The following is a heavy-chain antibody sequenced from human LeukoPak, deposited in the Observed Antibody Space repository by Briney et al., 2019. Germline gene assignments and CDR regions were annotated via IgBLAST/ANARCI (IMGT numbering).Heavy chain of an antibody. CDR2: IIPIFGTA. J-gene: IGHJ4*02. CDR3: ARDVISGSPEPLLSY. CDR1: GGTFSSYA. D-gene: IGHD6-19*01. Sequence: SVTVSCTASGGTFSSYAISWVRQAPGQGLEWMGGIIPIFGTANYAQKFQGRVTITADESTSTAYMELSSLRSEDTAVYYCARDVISGSPEPLLSYWGQGTLVTVSS. V-gene: IGHV1-69*13.